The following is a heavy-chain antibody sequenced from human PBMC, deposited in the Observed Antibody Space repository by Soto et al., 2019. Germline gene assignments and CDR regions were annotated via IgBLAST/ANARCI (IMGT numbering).Heavy chain of an antibody. CDR2: INEISTPI. CDR1: GFRFNSYS. Sequence: GGSLRLSCAGSGFRFNSYSMSWVRQAPGKGLEWVAYINEISTPIYYADSVRGRLTISRDNAKNSLYLQMNSLRAEDTAVYFCARVLGYFTSGDYRFDPWGQGTLVTVSS. J-gene: IGHJ5*02. CDR3: ARVLGYFTSGDYRFDP. V-gene: IGHV3-48*01. D-gene: IGHD3-10*01.